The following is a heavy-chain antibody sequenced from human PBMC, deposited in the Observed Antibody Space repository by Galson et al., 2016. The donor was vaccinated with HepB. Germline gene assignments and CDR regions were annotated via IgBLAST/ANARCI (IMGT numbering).Heavy chain of an antibody. CDR2: IDPSDSNI. CDR1: GYRFTNYW. CDR3: ARHDSSTWYSAFDS. D-gene: IGHD6-13*01. Sequence: QSGAEVKEPGESLRISCKDSGYRFTNYWISWVRQMPGKGLEWMGRIDPSDSNINYSPSFQGHVTISTDKSISTAYLQWSSLKASDTAMYYCARHDSSTWYSAFDSWGQGTMVTVSS. V-gene: IGHV5-10-1*01. J-gene: IGHJ3*02.